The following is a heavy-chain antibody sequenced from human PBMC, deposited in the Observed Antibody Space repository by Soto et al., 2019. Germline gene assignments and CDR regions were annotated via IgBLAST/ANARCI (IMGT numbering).Heavy chain of an antibody. CDR2: IRSKANSYAT. D-gene: IGHD6-13*01. CDR1: GFTFSGSA. J-gene: IGHJ6*02. V-gene: IGHV3-73*02. Sequence: EVQLVESGGGLVQPGGSLKLSCAASGFTFSGSAMHWVRQASGKGLEWVGRIRSKANSYATAYAASVKGRFTISRDDSKNTAYLQMNSLNTEDTAVYYCTRPASSSCPLNVWGQGTTVTVSS. CDR3: TRPASSSCPLNV.